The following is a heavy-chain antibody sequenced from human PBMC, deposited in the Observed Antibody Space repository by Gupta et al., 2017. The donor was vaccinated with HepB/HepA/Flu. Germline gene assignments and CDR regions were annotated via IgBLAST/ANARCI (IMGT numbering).Heavy chain of an antibody. V-gene: IGHV3-49*04. CDR1: GISSGDYA. CDR3: SNVLTGNGYYRYFDY. CDR2: IRTKVNGGTT. Sequence: ESGGGLVQPGRSLRLSCTASGISSGDYAMSWVRQAPGKGLEWVGFIRTKVNGGTTEYAASVKGRFTISRDDTKSIAYLQMDSVTTEDTAVYYCSNVLTGNGYYRYFDYWGQGTLVTVSS. D-gene: IGHD3-3*01. J-gene: IGHJ4*01.